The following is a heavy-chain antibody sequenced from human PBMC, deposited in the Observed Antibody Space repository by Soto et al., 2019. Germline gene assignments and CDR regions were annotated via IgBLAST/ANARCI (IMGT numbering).Heavy chain of an antibody. D-gene: IGHD2-2*01. CDR1: GFTFSSYS. V-gene: IGHV3-21*01. CDR2: ISSSSSYI. Sequence: EVQLVESGGGLVKPGGSLRLSCAASGFTFSSYSMNWVRQAPGKGLEWVSSISSSSSYIYYADSVKGRFTISRDNDKNSLYLQMNSLTAEDTTVYYCAKGEGLSYGYQFVFSSWGRGTLVTVSS. J-gene: IGHJ5*02. CDR3: AKGEGLSYGYQFVFSS.